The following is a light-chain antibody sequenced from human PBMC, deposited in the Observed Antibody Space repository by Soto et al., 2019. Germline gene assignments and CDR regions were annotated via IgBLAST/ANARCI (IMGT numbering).Light chain of an antibody. Sequence: QSVLTQPASVSGSPGRSITISCTGTSSDVGSYNLVSWYQQHPGKAPKLMIYEVSKRPSGVSNRFSGSKSGNTASLTISGLQAEDEADYYCCSYAGSTTEVFGTGTKVTVL. CDR1: SSDVGSYNL. V-gene: IGLV2-23*02. CDR2: EVS. CDR3: CSYAGSTTEV. J-gene: IGLJ1*01.